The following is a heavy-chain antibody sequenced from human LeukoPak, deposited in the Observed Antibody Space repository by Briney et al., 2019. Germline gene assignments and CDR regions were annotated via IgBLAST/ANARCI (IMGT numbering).Heavy chain of an antibody. D-gene: IGHD1-7*01. Sequence: ASAKVSCKASGYTFTSYGISWVRQAPGQGLEWMGWISAYNGNTNYAQKLQGRVTMTTDTSTSTAYMELRSLRSDDTAVYYCARDRLTGTTILYYYYGMDVWGQGTTVTVSS. CDR3: ARDRLTGTTILYYYYGMDV. J-gene: IGHJ6*02. V-gene: IGHV1-18*01. CDR2: ISAYNGNT. CDR1: GYTFTSYG.